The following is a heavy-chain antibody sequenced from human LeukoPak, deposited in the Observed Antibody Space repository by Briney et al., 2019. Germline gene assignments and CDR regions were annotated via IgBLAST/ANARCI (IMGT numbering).Heavy chain of an antibody. V-gene: IGHV3-21*01. J-gene: IGHJ6*04. D-gene: IGHD3-10*02. CDR1: GFTFSSYS. Sequence: GGSLRLSCAASGFTFSSYSMNWVRQAPGKGLEWVSSISTSSSYINYADSVKGRFTISRDNAKKSLYLQMNSLRAEDTAVHYCAELGITMIGGVWGKGTTVTISS. CDR2: ISTSSSYI. CDR3: AELGITMIGGV.